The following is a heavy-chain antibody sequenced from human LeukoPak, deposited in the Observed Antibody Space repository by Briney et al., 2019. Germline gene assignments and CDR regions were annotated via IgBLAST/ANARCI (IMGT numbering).Heavy chain of an antibody. CDR1: GGSFSGYY. V-gene: IGHV4-34*01. CDR2: INHSGST. D-gene: IGHD4-11*01. CDR3: ASLVTTGKGNLGYYYYYGMDV. J-gene: IGHJ6*02. Sequence: SETLSLTCAVYGGSFSGYYWSWIRQPPGKGLEWIGEINHSGSTNYNPSLKSRVTISVDTSKNQFSLKLSSVTAADTAVYYCASLVTTGKGNLGYYYYYGMDVWGHGTTVTVSS.